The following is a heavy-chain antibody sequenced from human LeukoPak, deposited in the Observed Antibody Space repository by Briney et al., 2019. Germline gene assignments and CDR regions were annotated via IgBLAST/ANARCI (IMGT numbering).Heavy chain of an antibody. Sequence: ASVKVSCKASGGTFSSYAISWVRQAPGQGLEWMGWINPNSGGTNYAQKFQGWVTMTRDTSISTAYMELSRLRSDDTAVYYCARGPRRYSSGWYYYYGMDVWGQGTTVTVSS. D-gene: IGHD6-19*01. CDR3: ARGPRRYSSGWYYYYGMDV. J-gene: IGHJ6*02. V-gene: IGHV1-2*04. CDR2: INPNSGGT. CDR1: GGTFSSYA.